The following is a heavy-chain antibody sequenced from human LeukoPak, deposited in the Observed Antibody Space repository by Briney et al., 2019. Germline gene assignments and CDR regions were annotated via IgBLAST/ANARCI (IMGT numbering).Heavy chain of an antibody. CDR3: ARLTTMTTTGGPFDY. D-gene: IGHD4-17*01. CDR1: GFTPSSYE. V-gene: IGHV3-48*03. Sequence: GGSLRHSSAPSGFTPSSYEMKSVRQALGEGPEWVSYITISGNTIYYADSVKGRFTISRDNAKNSLYLQMNSLRAEDTAVYYCARLTTMTTTGGPFDYWGQGTLVTVSS. J-gene: IGHJ4*02. CDR2: ITISGNTI.